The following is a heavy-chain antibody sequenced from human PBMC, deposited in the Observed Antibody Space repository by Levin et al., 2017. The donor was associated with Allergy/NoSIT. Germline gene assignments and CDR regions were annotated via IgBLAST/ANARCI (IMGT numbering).Heavy chain of an antibody. Sequence: GESLKISCKGSGYSFTSYWISWVRQMPGKGLEWMGRDDPSYSYTNYSPSFQGHVTISADKSISTAYLQWSSLKASDTAMYYCARHRRYGSGSYYGNDFDYWGQGTLVTVSS. V-gene: IGHV5-10-1*01. CDR2: DDPSYSYT. CDR1: GYSFTSYW. D-gene: IGHD3-10*01. J-gene: IGHJ4*02. CDR3: ARHRRYGSGSYYGNDFDY.